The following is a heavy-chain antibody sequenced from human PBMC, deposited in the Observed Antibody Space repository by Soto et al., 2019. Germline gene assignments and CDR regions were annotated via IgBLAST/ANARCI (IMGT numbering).Heavy chain of an antibody. Sequence: SETLSLTCSVSGGSMRSYYWNWLRQPAGKGLEWIGRIYSSGDTNYNPSVKSRVTMSVDTSKNEFSLRLNSVTAADTAVYYCAGIGEDVYYGMDVWGQGTTVTVSS. D-gene: IGHD2-21*01. V-gene: IGHV4-4*07. CDR1: GGSMRSYY. J-gene: IGHJ6*02. CDR3: AGIGEDVYYGMDV. CDR2: IYSSGDT.